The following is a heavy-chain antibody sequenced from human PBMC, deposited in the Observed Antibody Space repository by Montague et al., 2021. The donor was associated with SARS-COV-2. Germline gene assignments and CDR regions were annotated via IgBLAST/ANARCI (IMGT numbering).Heavy chain of an antibody. CDR1: GFSRSPSGVG. D-gene: IGHD3-22*01. CDR3: AHYYYDSSGVDY. Sequence: PALVKPTQTLTLTCTFSGFSRSPSGVGVGWIRQPPGKALEWLALIYWDDDKRYSPSLKSRLTITKDTSKNQVVLTMTNMDPVDTATYYCAHYYYDSSGVDYWGRGTLVTVSS. CDR2: IYWDDDK. J-gene: IGHJ4*02. V-gene: IGHV2-5*02.